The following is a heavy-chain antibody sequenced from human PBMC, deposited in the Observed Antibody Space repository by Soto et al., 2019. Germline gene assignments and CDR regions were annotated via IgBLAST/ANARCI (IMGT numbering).Heavy chain of an antibody. D-gene: IGHD6-6*01. CDR2: IYYSGNT. CDR1: GGSISSSIYY. J-gene: IGHJ4*02. V-gene: IGHV4-39*01. CDR3: ASSSPFHY. Sequence: PSETLSLTSPVSGGSISSSIYYWGWIRQPPGKGLEWIGSIYYSGNTYYKPALKSRVSISIDTSRNQFSLKLTSVTAADTGVYYCASSSPFHYWGPGILVTVSS.